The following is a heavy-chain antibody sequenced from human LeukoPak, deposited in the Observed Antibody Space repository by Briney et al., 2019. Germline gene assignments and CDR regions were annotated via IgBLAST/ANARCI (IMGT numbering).Heavy chain of an antibody. Sequence: PSETLSLTCAVSGGSFSDYYWSWIRQPPGKGLEWIGEINHGGDTNYNSSLQSRVTLSVDTSNNQFSLKLNSVTAADTAVYYCARINDFWSGPTLDVWGQGTTVTVSS. CDR1: GGSFSDYY. J-gene: IGHJ6*02. CDR2: INHGGDT. CDR3: ARINDFWSGPTLDV. V-gene: IGHV4-34*01. D-gene: IGHD3-3*01.